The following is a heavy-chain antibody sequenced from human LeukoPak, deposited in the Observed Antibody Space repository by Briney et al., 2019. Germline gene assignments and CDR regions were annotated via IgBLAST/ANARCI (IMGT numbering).Heavy chain of an antibody. V-gene: IGHV3-23*01. J-gene: IGHJ2*01. D-gene: IGHD6-19*01. Sequence: GGSLTLSCAASGFTFSSYAMSWVRQAPGKGLEWVSAISGSGGSTYYADSVKGRFTISRDNSKNTLYLQMNSLRAEDTAVYYCANEVAGWEYFDLWGRGTLVTVSS. CDR1: GFTFSSYA. CDR2: ISGSGGST. CDR3: ANEVAGWEYFDL.